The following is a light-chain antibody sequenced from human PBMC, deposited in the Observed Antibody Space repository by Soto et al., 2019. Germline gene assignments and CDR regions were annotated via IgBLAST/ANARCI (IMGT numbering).Light chain of an antibody. CDR2: DAS. CDR3: QQRSNWPLT. J-gene: IGKJ4*01. V-gene: IGKV3-11*01. Sequence: ETVLTQSPATLSLSPGERATLSCRASQSVSNDLAWYQQKPGQAPRLLIYDASNRATGIPARFSVSGSGTDFTLTISSLEPEDFAVYYCQQRSNWPLTFGGGTKVEIK. CDR1: QSVSND.